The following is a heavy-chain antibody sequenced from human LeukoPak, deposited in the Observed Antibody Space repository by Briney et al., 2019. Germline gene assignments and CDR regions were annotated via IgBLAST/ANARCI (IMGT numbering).Heavy chain of an antibody. CDR1: GGSISSYY. V-gene: IGHV4-59*08. D-gene: IGHD5-24*01. Sequence: SETLSLTCTVSGGSISSYYWSWIRRPPGKGLEWIGYIYYSGSTNYNPSLKSRVTISVDTSKNQFSLKLSSVTAADTAVYYCATQRRDGYNSFDYWGQGTLVTVSS. CDR3: ATQRRDGYNSFDY. CDR2: IYYSGST. J-gene: IGHJ4*02.